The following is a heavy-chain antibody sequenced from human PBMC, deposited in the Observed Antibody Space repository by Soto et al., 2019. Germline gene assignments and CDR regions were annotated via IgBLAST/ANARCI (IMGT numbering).Heavy chain of an antibody. D-gene: IGHD6-13*01. CDR3: ARVAPEYSSTPRRFDF. J-gene: IGHJ4*02. V-gene: IGHV3-23*01. Sequence: GSLRLSCAASGFTFGIYAMSWVRQAPGKGLEWVSSISGSGGSIYYAHSVKGRFTISRDKTKNTLDLQMNSLRAEDTAVYHCARVAPEYSSTPRRFDFWGQGTLVTVSS. CDR1: GFTFGIYA. CDR2: ISGSGGSI.